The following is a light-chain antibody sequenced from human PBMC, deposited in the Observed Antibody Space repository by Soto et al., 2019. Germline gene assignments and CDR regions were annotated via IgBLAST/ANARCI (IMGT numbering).Light chain of an antibody. CDR3: KQSSSTPYS. V-gene: IGKV1-39*01. Sequence: DIQMTQSPSSLSASVGDRVTITCRASQKLRTYLNWYPPTPGQATKLLIYAAYSFHSGIPSRFSGSGSGTDFTHTISSLQPEDFTTYYCKQSSSTPYSFGQGTKLEIK. CDR1: QKLRTY. CDR2: AAY. J-gene: IGKJ2*03.